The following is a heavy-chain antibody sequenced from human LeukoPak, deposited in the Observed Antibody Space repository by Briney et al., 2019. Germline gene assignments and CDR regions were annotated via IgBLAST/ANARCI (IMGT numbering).Heavy chain of an antibody. CDR1: GLYFDSHA. CDR3: AREGGDLGAFDV. Sequence: PGGSLRLSCAASGLYFDSHAMHWVRRAPGKGLEWVAFISYTGGNEYYADPVKGRFTISRDNSKNTLYLQMNSLRSEDTAVYFCAREGGDLGAFDVWGQGTVVTVSS. J-gene: IGHJ3*01. CDR2: ISYTGGNE. V-gene: IGHV3-30*04. D-gene: IGHD3-10*01.